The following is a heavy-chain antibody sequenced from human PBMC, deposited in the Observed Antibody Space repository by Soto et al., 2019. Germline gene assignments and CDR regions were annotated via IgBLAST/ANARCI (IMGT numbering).Heavy chain of an antibody. CDR3: AKGMLLTTVTTLCDY. J-gene: IGHJ4*02. CDR1: GFTFSSYA. V-gene: IGHV3-23*01. CDR2: ISGSGGST. Sequence: GGSLRLSCAASGFTFSSYAMSWVRQAPGKGLEWVSTISGSGGSTYYADSVKGRFTISRDNSKNTLYLQMNSLRAEDTAVYYCAKGMLLTTVTTLCDYWGQGTLVTVSS. D-gene: IGHD4-17*01.